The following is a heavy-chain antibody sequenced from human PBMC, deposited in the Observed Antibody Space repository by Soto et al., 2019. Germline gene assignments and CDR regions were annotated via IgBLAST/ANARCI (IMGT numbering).Heavy chain of an antibody. V-gene: IGHV3-7*01. Sequence: EVQLEESGGTLVQPGGSLRLSCAAPGLTFSNYWMSWVRQAPGKGLEWVANIKQDGREKYYVDSVRGRFTISRDNAKNSLYLQMSSLRAEDTAVYYCTKVVGLAGHDWGQGTLVTVSS. CDR2: IKQDGREK. D-gene: IGHD6-19*01. J-gene: IGHJ4*02. CDR3: TKVVGLAGHD. CDR1: GLTFSNYW.